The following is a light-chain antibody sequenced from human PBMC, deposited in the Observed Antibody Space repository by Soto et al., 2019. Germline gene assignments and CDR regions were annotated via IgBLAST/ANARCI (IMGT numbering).Light chain of an antibody. Sequence: EIVMTQSPATLSVSPGERATLSCRASQSVSSDLAWYHQKPGQAPRLLIYGASTRATGIPARFSGSGSGTEFTPTINSLPSEDFAVYYCQQYNNWPRTFGQGTKVDIK. J-gene: IGKJ1*01. V-gene: IGKV3-15*01. CDR1: QSVSSD. CDR2: GAS. CDR3: QQYNNWPRT.